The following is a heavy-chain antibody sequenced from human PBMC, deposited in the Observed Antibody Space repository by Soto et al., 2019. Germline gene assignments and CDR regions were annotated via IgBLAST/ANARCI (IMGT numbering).Heavy chain of an antibody. CDR3: ARARYGDY. J-gene: IGHJ4*02. CDR1: GYDFTTYG. D-gene: IGHD1-1*01. V-gene: IGHV1-18*01. Sequence: QVHLVQSGAEVKKPGASVKVSCKGSGYDFTTYGITWVRQAPGQGLEWMAWISAHNGNTDYAQKLQGRVTVTRDTSTSKAYMELRSLRSDDTAMYYCARARYGDYWGQGALVTVSS. CDR2: ISAHNGNT.